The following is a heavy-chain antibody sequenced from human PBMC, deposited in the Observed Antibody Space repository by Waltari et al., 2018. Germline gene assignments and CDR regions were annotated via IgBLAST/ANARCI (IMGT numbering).Heavy chain of an antibody. CDR3: ASGKEGYSYGKFD. CDR1: GLTFSDYF. J-gene: IGHJ4*01. CDR2: IRSRDNTI. V-gene: IGHV3-11*01. D-gene: IGHD5-18*01. Sequence: QMQLVESGGGLVKPGGSLRLSCVASGLTFSDYFTSWIRQAPGKGLEWLSYIRSRDNTIYYADSVKGRFTISRDNAKTSVYLQMNSLRAEDTAIYYCASGKEGYSYGKFD.